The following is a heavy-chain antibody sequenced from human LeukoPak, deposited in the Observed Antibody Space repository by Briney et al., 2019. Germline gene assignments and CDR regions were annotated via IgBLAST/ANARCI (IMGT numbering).Heavy chain of an antibody. Sequence: SETLSLTCTVSGGSISSSSYYWNWIRQPAGKGLEWIGRIYSSGNTNYNPSLKSRVTLSVDTSKKQFSLKLSSVTAADTAVYYCARGASGGYDYVWGSLSYLWFDPWGQGTLVTVSS. CDR1: GGSISSSSYY. CDR2: IYSSGNT. CDR3: ARGASGGYDYVWGSLSYLWFDP. J-gene: IGHJ5*02. V-gene: IGHV4-61*02. D-gene: IGHD3-16*01.